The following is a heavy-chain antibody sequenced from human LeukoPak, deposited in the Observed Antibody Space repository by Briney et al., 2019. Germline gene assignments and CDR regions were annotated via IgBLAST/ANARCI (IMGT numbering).Heavy chain of an antibody. Sequence: PGGSLRLSCAASAFTFRDYSMNWVRQAPGKGLEWISYISGGSSTIYYADSVRGRFTISRDNAKNSMYLQMNSLRAEDTAVYYCARDRLTSGSYFFDYWGQGTLVTVSS. D-gene: IGHD1-26*01. CDR1: AFTFRDYS. V-gene: IGHV3-48*01. CDR2: ISGGSSTI. CDR3: ARDRLTSGSYFFDY. J-gene: IGHJ4*02.